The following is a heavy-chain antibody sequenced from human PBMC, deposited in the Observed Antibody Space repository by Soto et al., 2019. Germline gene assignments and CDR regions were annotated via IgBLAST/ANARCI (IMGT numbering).Heavy chain of an antibody. D-gene: IGHD3-10*01. CDR2: IHYRGHS. J-gene: IGHJ6*02. CDR3: ARVRRYYGSGSYLGAAYYYGMDV. Sequence: SETLSLTCSVSGGSMSDNYWSWIRQPPGKGLEWIAWIHYRGHSSSNPSLKSRVTISIDTSKNQFSLKLSSVTAADTAVYYCARVRRYYGSGSYLGAAYYYGMDVWGQGTTVTVSS. V-gene: IGHV4-59*12. CDR1: GGSMSDNY.